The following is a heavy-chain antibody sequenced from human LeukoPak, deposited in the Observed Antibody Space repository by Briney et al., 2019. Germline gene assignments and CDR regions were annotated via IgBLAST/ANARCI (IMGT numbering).Heavy chain of an antibody. CDR1: GFSFTSSW. CDR3: ATEGGGSSSLKI. V-gene: IGHV3-7*04. Sequence: GGSLRLSCSASGFSFTSSWMTWVRQAPGKGLEWVAHIQPDGIEKQYVDSVKGRFTLSRDNANNSLFLQMDSLKVEDTAMYYCATEGGGSSSLKIWGQGTMVSVSS. J-gene: IGHJ3*02. CDR2: IQPDGIEK. D-gene: IGHD6-13*01.